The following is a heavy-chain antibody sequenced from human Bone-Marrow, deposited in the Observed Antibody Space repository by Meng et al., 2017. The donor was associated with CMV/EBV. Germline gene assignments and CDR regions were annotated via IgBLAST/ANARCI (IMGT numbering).Heavy chain of an antibody. J-gene: IGHJ4*02. Sequence: ASVKVSCKASGYTFTSYYMHWVRQAPGQGLEWMGVINPNGGTTAYAQKFQGRVTMTGDTSTSTIYMELNSLRSEDTAVYYCARDEPYGPAIGWGQGTLVTVSS. CDR2: INPNGGTT. CDR3: ARDEPYGPAIG. V-gene: IGHV1-46*01. D-gene: IGHD2-2*01. CDR1: GYTFTSYY.